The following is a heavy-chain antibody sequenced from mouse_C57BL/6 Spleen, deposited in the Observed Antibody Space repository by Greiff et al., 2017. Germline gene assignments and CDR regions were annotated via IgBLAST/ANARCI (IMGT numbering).Heavy chain of an antibody. CDR1: GYTFTSYW. Sequence: QVQLKQPGAELVKPGASVKLSCKASGYTFTSYWMHWVKQRPGRGLEWIGRIDPNSGGTKYNEKFKSKATLTVDKPSSTAYMQLSSLTSEDSAVYYCADSSGYVDYYAMDYWGQGTSVTVSS. D-gene: IGHD3-2*02. CDR2: IDPNSGGT. V-gene: IGHV1-72*01. J-gene: IGHJ4*01. CDR3: ADSSGYVDYYAMDY.